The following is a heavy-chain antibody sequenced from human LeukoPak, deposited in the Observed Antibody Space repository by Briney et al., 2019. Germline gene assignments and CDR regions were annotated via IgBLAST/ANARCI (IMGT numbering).Heavy chain of an antibody. CDR3: ARALYDFWSGPGDWFDP. CDR1: GGSTSSSSYY. CDR2: IYYSGST. J-gene: IGHJ5*02. D-gene: IGHD3-3*01. V-gene: IGHV4-39*07. Sequence: SETLSLTCTVSGGSTSSSSYYWGWIRQPPGKGLEWIGSIYYSGSTYYNPSLKSRVTISVDTSKNQFSLKLSSVTAADTAVYYCARALYDFWSGPGDWFDPWGQGTLVTVSS.